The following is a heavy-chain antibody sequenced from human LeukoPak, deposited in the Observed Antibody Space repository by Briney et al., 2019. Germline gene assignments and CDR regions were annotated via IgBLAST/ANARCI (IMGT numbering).Heavy chain of an antibody. Sequence: SETLSLTCAVYGGSFSGYYWSWIRQPPGKGLEWIGEINHSGSTNYNPSLKSRVTISVDTSKNQFSLKLSSVTAADTAVYYCARGSFVCLIVVVPAAIRGWFDPWGQGTLVTVSS. CDR3: ARGSFVCLIVVVPAAIRGWFDP. V-gene: IGHV4-34*01. J-gene: IGHJ5*02. D-gene: IGHD2-2*02. CDR1: GGSFSGYY. CDR2: INHSGST.